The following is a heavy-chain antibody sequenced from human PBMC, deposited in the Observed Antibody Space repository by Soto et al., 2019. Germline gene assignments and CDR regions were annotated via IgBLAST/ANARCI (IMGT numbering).Heavy chain of an antibody. J-gene: IGHJ6*02. V-gene: IGHV4-39*01. CDR1: GGSISSSSYY. D-gene: IGHD5-12*01. CDR3: ARQASGYDPYYYGMGV. Sequence: QLQLQESGPGLVKPSETLSLTCTVSGGSISSSSYYWGWIRQPPGKGLEWIGSIYYSVSTYYNPSPKSRVTISVDTSKNQFSLKLSSVTAADTAVYYGARQASGYDPYYYGMGVWGQGTTVTVSS. CDR2: IYYSVST.